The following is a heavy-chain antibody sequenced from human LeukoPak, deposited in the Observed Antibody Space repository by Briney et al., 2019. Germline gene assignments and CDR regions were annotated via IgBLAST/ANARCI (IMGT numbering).Heavy chain of an antibody. CDR2: IEHSGSYT. CDR3: ARPIAAGGLNWFDA. J-gene: IGHJ5*02. V-gene: IGHV5-10-1*01. CDR1: GFSFNCYW. Sequence: GESLKISCKGSGFSFNCYWISWVRQMPGKGLEWIGRIEHSGSYTNYRPSFQGHVTLPADKSKGTAYLQWSRLKASDTAMYFRARPIAAGGLNWFDAWGEGTLVTVSS. D-gene: IGHD6-13*01.